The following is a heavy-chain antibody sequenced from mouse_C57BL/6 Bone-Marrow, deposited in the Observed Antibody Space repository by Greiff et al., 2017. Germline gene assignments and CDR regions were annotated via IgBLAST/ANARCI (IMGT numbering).Heavy chain of an antibody. CDR3: ARPMIKRWYFDV. V-gene: IGHV1-19*01. CDR2: INPYNGGT. CDR1: GYTFTDYY. Sequence: EVQLQQSGPVLVKPGASVKMSCKASGYTFTDYYMNWVKQSHGKSLEWIGVINPYNGGTSYNQKFKGKATLTVDKSSSTAYMELNSLTSEDSAVYYCARPMIKRWYFDVWGTGTTVTVSS. J-gene: IGHJ1*03. D-gene: IGHD2-4*01.